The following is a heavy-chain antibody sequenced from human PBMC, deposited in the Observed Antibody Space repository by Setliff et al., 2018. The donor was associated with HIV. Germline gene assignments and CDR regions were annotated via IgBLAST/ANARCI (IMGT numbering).Heavy chain of an antibody. CDR1: GFTFNNYN. Sequence: GGSLRLSCAASGFTFNNYNMNWVRQAPGKGLEWVSDISSDSTTMHYADSVRGRFTISRDNAKNSLYLQMNSLRAEDTAVYYCATSLPPGISYVYDAFDIWGQGTMVTVSS. J-gene: IGHJ3*02. V-gene: IGHV3-48*04. D-gene: IGHD3-16*01. CDR2: ISSDSTTM. CDR3: ATSLPPGISYVYDAFDI.